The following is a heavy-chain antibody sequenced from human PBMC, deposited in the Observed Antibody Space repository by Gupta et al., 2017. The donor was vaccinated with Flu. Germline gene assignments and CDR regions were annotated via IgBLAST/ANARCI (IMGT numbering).Heavy chain of an antibody. CDR2: IYYTVTT. Sequence: VQLQESGPGLVRPSETLSLTCFVFGGSINSYYWTWIRQFPGKGLDLMGYIYYTVTTNYNTSLKSRLIVSVDTSKNQFSLKLSSLTAADSAVYYGARLRYGGDLIFDSWGQGSLVTVSS. J-gene: IGHJ4*02. CDR3: ARLRYGGDLIFDS. CDR1: GGSINSYY. V-gene: IGHV4-59*08. D-gene: IGHD2-21*01.